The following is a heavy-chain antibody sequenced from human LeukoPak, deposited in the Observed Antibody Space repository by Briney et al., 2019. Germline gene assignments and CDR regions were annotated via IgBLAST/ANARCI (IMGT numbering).Heavy chain of an antibody. V-gene: IGHV4-34*01. Sequence: PSETLSLTCAVYGGSFSGYYWSWIRQPPGKGLEWIGEINHSGSTNYNPSLKSRVTISVDTSKNQFSLKLSSVTAADTAVYYCARAQTYYDFWSGYFSAQTRHWYFDLWGRGTLVTVSS. CDR1: GGSFSGYY. D-gene: IGHD3-3*01. CDR3: ARAQTYYDFWSGYFSAQTRHWYFDL. J-gene: IGHJ2*01. CDR2: INHSGST.